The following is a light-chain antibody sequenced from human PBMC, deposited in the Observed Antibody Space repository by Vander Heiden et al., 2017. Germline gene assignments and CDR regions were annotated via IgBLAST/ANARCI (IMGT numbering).Light chain of an antibody. CDR3: QQLNSYPPLT. Sequence: IQLTQSPSSLSASVGDRVTITCRASQGISSYLAWYQQKPGKAPKLLIYAASTLQSGVPSRFSGSGYGTDFTLTISSRQPEDFATYYCQQLNSYPPLTFGGGTKVXIK. V-gene: IGKV1-9*01. CDR1: QGISSY. J-gene: IGKJ4*01. CDR2: AAS.